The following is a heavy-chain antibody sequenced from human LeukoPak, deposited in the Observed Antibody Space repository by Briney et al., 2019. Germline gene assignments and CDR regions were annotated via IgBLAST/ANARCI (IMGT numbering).Heavy chain of an antibody. J-gene: IGHJ4*02. Sequence: ASVKVSCKASGYTFNSNFLHWVRQAPGQGLEWMAIINPSDGSTSYAQKFQDRVTMTRDTSTSTVYMELSSLTSEDTAVYYCAREGRCSSIRCYTFDYWGQGTLVTVSS. CDR1: GYTFNSNF. CDR2: INPSDGST. CDR3: AREGRCSSIRCYTFDY. D-gene: IGHD2-2*02. V-gene: IGHV1-46*02.